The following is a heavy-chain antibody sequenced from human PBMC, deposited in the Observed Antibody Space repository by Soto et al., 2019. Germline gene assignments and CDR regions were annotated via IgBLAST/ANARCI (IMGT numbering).Heavy chain of an antibody. CDR1: GGSFSGYY. D-gene: IGHD4-4*01. CDR3: ARGDGKWLQYWAFDI. CDR2: LDHTGSI. V-gene: IGHV4-34*02. Sequence: QVQLQQRGAGLLKPSETLSLTCGVYGGSFSGYYWTWIRQPPGKGLEWIGELDHTGSINHNPSLKSRVTISVDMSNNQFSLKMSSVTAADTAMYYCARGDGKWLQYWAFDIWGQGTVVTVSS. J-gene: IGHJ3*02.